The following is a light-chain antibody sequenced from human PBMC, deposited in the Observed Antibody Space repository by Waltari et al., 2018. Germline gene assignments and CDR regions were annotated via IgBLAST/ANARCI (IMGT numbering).Light chain of an antibody. CDR1: SSNLGVNS. V-gene: IGLV1-44*01. CDR2: SNK. J-gene: IGLJ2*01. Sequence: QSVLTQSHSVSATPGQRVTISCSGSSSNLGVNSVNWYQHVPGAAPRLLIYSNKRRPSGAPARFSGAKSGTSASLAISGLQSEDEAHYYCATWDSDVNAWLFGGGTKVTVL. CDR3: ATWDSDVNAWL.